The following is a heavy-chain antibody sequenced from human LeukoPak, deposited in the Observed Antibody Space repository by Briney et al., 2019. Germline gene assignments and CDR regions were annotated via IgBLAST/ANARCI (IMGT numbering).Heavy chain of an antibody. J-gene: IGHJ6*02. Sequence: PSETLSLTCTVSGGSISSSSYHWGWIRQPPGKGLEWIGTIFYRGCTYYNPSLKSPVTISVATSKNQFSLKLSAATAADTAVYYCARLLFDYGDYVVMDVWGQGTTVTVSS. D-gene: IGHD4-17*01. CDR3: ARLLFDYGDYVVMDV. V-gene: IGHV4-39*01. CDR2: IFYRGCT. CDR1: GGSISSSSYH.